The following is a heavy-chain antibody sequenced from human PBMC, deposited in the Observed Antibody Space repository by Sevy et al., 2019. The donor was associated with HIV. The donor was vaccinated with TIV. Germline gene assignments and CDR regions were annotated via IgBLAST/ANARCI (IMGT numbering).Heavy chain of an antibody. CDR2: IYYSGST. CDR1: GGSISSGDYY. Sequence: SETLSLTCTVSGGSISSGDYYWSWIRQPPGKGLEWIGYIYYSGSTHYTPSLRSRVTISVDTSKNQFSLKLSSVTAADTAVYYCARKPRITIFGVVIMAPFFDYWGQRTLVTVSS. D-gene: IGHD3-3*01. J-gene: IGHJ4*02. V-gene: IGHV4-30-4*01. CDR3: ARKPRITIFGVVIMAPFFDY.